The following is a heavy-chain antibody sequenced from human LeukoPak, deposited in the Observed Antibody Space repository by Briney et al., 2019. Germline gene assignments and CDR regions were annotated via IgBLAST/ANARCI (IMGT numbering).Heavy chain of an antibody. D-gene: IGHD5-18*01. CDR1: GFTFSNYW. Sequence: GGSLRLSCAASGFTFSNYWMSWVRQAPGKGLEWVANIKQDGSEKYYVDSVKGRFIISRDNAKNSLYQQMNSLRAEDTAVYYCARALRGYSYGLYYFDYWGQGTLVTVSS. J-gene: IGHJ4*02. V-gene: IGHV3-7*03. CDR2: IKQDGSEK. CDR3: ARALRGYSYGLYYFDY.